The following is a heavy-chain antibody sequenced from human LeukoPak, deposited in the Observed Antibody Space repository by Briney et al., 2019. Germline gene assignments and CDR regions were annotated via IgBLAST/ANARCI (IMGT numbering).Heavy chain of an antibody. CDR1: GFIFNNYG. D-gene: IGHD3-22*01. Sequence: GGSLRLSCAASGFIFNNYGLIWVRQAPGKGLEWVSAISNDGGGTNYADFVRGRFTISRDNSKNTLFLQMNSLSAEDTALYYCAKGSSGYFADLWGQGTLVTVSS. CDR3: AKGSSGYFADL. CDR2: ISNDGGGT. V-gene: IGHV3-23*01. J-gene: IGHJ5*02.